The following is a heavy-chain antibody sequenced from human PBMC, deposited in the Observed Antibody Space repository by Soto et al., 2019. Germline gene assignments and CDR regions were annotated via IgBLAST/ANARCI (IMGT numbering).Heavy chain of an antibody. CDR3: ARIQGSSGWXSADWFDP. J-gene: IGHJ5*02. D-gene: IGHD6-19*01. Sequence: GSGPTLVNPTETLTLTCTVSGFSLSNARMGVSWIRQPPGKALEWLAHIFSNDEKSYSTSLKSRLTISKDTSKSQVVLTMTNMDPVDTATYYCARIQGSSGWXSADWFDPWGQGTLVTVSS. V-gene: IGHV2-26*01. CDR2: IFSNDEK. CDR1: GFSLSNARMG.